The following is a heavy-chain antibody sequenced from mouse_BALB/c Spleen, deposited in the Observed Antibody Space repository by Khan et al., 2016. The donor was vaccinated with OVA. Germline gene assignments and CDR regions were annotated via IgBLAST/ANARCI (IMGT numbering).Heavy chain of an antibody. CDR2: TYPGGGYT. V-gene: IGHV1-63*02. CDR3: ARRGAAQATWDYFDY. J-gene: IGHJ2*02. CDR1: GYTFTHYW. Sequence: QVQLQQSGTEVVRPGTSVKMSCKAAGYTFTHYWIGWVKQRPGHGLEWIGDTYPGGGYTNYNEKFKGKATLTADTSSSTAYMQLSGLTSEDSDIYYWARRGAAQATWDYFDYWGQGTSLIVSS. D-gene: IGHD3-2*02.